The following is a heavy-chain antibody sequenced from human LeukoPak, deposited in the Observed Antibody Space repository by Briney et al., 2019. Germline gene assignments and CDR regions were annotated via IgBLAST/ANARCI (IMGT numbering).Heavy chain of an antibody. CDR1: GFTFSSYS. Sequence: GGSLRLSCAASGFTFSSYSMNWVRQAPGKGLEWVSSISSSSSYIYYADSVKGRFTISRDNAKNSLYLQMNSLRAEDTAVYYCARPDIVVVVAAAIQHWGPGTLVTVSS. J-gene: IGHJ1*01. CDR3: ARPDIVVVVAAAIQH. V-gene: IGHV3-21*01. CDR2: ISSSSSYI. D-gene: IGHD2-15*01.